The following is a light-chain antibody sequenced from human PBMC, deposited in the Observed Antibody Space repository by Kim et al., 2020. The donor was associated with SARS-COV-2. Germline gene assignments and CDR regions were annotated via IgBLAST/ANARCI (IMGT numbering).Light chain of an antibody. CDR1: SLRSYY. Sequence: LGQTVRITCQGDSLRSYYASWYQQKPGQAPILVIYGKNNRPSGIPDRFSGSTSGKTASLTITGAQAEDEADYYCNSRDSSGNHLGVFGTGTKVTVL. J-gene: IGLJ1*01. CDR3: NSRDSSGNHLGV. V-gene: IGLV3-19*01. CDR2: GKN.